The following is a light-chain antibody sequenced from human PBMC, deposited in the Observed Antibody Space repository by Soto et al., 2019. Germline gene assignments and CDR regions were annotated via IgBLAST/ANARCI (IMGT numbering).Light chain of an antibody. CDR2: AAS. CDR1: QGLNSR. V-gene: IGKV1-12*01. CDR3: QQANSFPGLT. Sequence: DIQMTQSPSSVSASVGDRVTITCRASQGLNSRLAWYQQKPGKAPKLLIYAASTLLSGVPSRFSGSGSVTDFTLTITGLQPEDFATYYCQQANSFPGLTFGGGTKVEMK. J-gene: IGKJ4*01.